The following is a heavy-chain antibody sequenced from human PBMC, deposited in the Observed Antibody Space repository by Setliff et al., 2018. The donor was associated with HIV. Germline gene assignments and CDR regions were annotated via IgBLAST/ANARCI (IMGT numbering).Heavy chain of an antibody. Sequence: GGSLRLSCVVSGFTFNTYSMNWVRQAPGKGLEWVSCISSSSGTIKHYADSVEGRFTISRDNAKNSLYLQMNSLKAEDTAVYYCARDSSRGDRLRYWGQGTLVTVSS. V-gene: IGHV3-48*01. CDR1: GFTFNTYS. J-gene: IGHJ4*02. D-gene: IGHD2-21*02. CDR2: ISSSSGTI. CDR3: ARDSSRGDRLRY.